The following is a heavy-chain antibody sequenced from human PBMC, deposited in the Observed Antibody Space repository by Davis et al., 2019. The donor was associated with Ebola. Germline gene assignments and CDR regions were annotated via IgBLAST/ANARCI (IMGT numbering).Heavy chain of an antibody. Sequence: GESLKISCAASGFTFSSYGMHWVRQAPGKGLEWVAVISYDGSNKYYADSVKGRFTISRDNSKNTLYLQMNSLRAEDTAVYYCARDPGDEVLYYGMDVWGQGTTVTVSS. D-gene: IGHD3-16*01. CDR2: ISYDGSNK. J-gene: IGHJ6*02. CDR1: GFTFSSYG. CDR3: ARDPGDEVLYYGMDV. V-gene: IGHV3-30*03.